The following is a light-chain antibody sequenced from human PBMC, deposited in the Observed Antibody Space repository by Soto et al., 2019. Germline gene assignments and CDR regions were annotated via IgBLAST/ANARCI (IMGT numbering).Light chain of an antibody. CDR3: QQYNSYSPAT. CDR2: DAS. CDR1: QSISSW. V-gene: IGKV1-5*01. Sequence: DIQMTQSPSTLSASVGDRVTITCRASQSISSWLAWYQQKPGKAPKLLIYDASSLESGVPSRFSGSGSGTEFTLTISSLQPDDFATYYCQQYNSYSPATFGQATKLEIK. J-gene: IGKJ2*01.